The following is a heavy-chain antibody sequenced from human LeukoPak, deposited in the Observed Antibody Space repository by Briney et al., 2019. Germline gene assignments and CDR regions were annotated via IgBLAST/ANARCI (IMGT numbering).Heavy chain of an antibody. CDR1: GGTFSSYA. CDR3: ARDGGRCGYSSGWCLFDY. V-gene: IGHV1-69*06. D-gene: IGHD6-19*01. J-gene: IGHJ4*02. Sequence: SVKVSCKASGGTFSSYAISWVRQAPGQGLEGMGSIISIFGTANYAQKFQGRVTITADKSTCTAYMELSSLRSEDTAVYYCARDGGRCGYSSGWCLFDYWGQGTLVTVSS. CDR2: IISIFGTA.